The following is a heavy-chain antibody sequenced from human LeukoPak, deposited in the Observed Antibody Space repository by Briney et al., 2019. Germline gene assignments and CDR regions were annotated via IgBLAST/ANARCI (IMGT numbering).Heavy chain of an antibody. CDR2: IYYSGST. Sequence: SETLSLTCTVSGGSISSYYWSWIRQPPGKGLEWIGYIYYSGSTNYNPSLKSRDTISVDTSKNQFSLKLSSVTAADTAVYYCASGLSYGGTFDYWGQGTLVTVSS. CDR1: GGSISSYY. CDR3: ASGLSYGGTFDY. V-gene: IGHV4-59*01. D-gene: IGHD4-23*01. J-gene: IGHJ4*02.